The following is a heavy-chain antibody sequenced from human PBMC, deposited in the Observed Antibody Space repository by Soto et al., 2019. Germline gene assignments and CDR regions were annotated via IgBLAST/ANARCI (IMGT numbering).Heavy chain of an antibody. Sequence: VKVSCKASGFTFTSSAVQWVRQARGQRLEWIGWIVVGSGNTNYAQKFQERVTITRDMSTSTAYMELSSLRSEDTAVYYCAAEDMATIYSEGYWGQGTLVTVSS. J-gene: IGHJ4*02. D-gene: IGHD5-12*01. V-gene: IGHV1-58*01. CDR1: GFTFTSSA. CDR3: AAEDMATIYSEGY. CDR2: IVVGSGNT.